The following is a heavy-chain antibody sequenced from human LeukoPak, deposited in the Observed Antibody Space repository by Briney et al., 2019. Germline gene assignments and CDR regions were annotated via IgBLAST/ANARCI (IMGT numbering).Heavy chain of an antibody. Sequence: GGSLRLSCEASGVTFSSYAMSWVRQAPGKGLEWVSAISGSGGSTYYADSVKGRFTISRDNSKNTLYLQMNSLRAEDTAVYYCAKGPWYYDSSGLAASFDYWGQGTLVTVSS. V-gene: IGHV3-23*01. CDR3: AKGPWYYDSSGLAASFDY. J-gene: IGHJ4*02. CDR1: GVTFSSYA. CDR2: ISGSGGST. D-gene: IGHD3-22*01.